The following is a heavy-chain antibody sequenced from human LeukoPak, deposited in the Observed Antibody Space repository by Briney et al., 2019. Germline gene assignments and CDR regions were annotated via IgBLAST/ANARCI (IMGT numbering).Heavy chain of an antibody. J-gene: IGHJ4*02. CDR3: ARDLRAYYYDFFDY. V-gene: IGHV6-1*01. CDR2: PYYRYKWYN. D-gene: IGHD3-22*01. CDR1: GDSVSSYSAA. Sequence: SQTLSLTCAISGDSVSSYSAAWNWIRQSPSRGLEWPGSPYYRYKWYNDYAVCVNSLITINPDTSKNQCSLQLNSVTPEDAAVYFCARDLRAYYYDFFDYWGQGTLVTVSS.